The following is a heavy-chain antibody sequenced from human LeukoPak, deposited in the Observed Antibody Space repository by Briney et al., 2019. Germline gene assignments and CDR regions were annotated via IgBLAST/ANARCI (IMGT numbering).Heavy chain of an antibody. CDR3: ASSYSDYGDSPRFDS. CDR1: GGSISSRLYY. V-gene: IGHV4-39*07. CDR2: VFYDGST. D-gene: IGHD4-17*01. Sequence: TETLSLTCTVSGGSISSRLYYWGWLRQSPGKGLEWIGSVFYDGSTYYNPSLKSRVTISVDTSKNQFSLQLSSVTAADTALYYCASSYSDYGDSPRFDSWGQGTLVTVSS. J-gene: IGHJ4*02.